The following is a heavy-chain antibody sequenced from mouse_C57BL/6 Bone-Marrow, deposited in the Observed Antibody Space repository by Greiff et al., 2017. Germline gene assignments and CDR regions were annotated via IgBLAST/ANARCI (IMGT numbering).Heavy chain of an antibody. CDR1: GFNIKDDY. D-gene: IGHD2-1*01. CDR2: IDPENGDT. Sequence: EVKLMESGAELVRPGASVKLSCTASGFNIKDDYMHWVKQRPEQGLEWIGWIDPENGDTEYASKFQGKATITADTSSNTAYLQLSSLTSEDTAVYYYTTLYYGSYDYFDYWGQGTTLTVSS. V-gene: IGHV14-4*01. CDR3: TTLYYGSYDYFDY. J-gene: IGHJ2*01.